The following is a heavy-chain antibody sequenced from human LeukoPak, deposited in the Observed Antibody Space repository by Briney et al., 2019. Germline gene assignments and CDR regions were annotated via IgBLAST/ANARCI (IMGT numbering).Heavy chain of an antibody. V-gene: IGHV3-74*01. CDR1: GFTFSSSW. Sequence: PGGSLRLSCAASGFTFSSSWMHWVRQPPGKGLVWVSRINSDGSSTTYADSVKGRFTISRDNAKNSLYLQMNSLRAEDTAVYYCAREAPGTYWGGMRYFDYWGQGTLVTVSS. CDR2: INSDGSST. D-gene: IGHD1-14*01. J-gene: IGHJ4*02. CDR3: AREAPGTYWGGMRYFDY.